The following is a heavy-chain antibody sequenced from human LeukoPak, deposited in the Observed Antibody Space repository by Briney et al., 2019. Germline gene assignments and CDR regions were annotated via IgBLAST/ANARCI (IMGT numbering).Heavy chain of an antibody. V-gene: IGHV4-61*02. CDR2: FYAPGNA. CDR1: GMSVSGTAFY. J-gene: IGHJ6*04. D-gene: IGHD2-21*02. CDR3: TRGLVTGDCQMAV. Sequence: SETLSLTCSISGMSVSGTAFYWSWVRQPAGKGLEWIGRFYAPGNANYNPSLESRVSISMDTSKSEFSLRLSSVTAADTAVYFCTRGLVTGDCQMAVWGEGTAVTVSS.